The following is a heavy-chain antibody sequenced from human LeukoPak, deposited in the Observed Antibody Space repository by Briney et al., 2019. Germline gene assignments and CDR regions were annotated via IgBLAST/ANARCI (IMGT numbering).Heavy chain of an antibody. D-gene: IGHD3-3*01. V-gene: IGHV4-31*03. CDR2: IYHSGST. CDR3: ARDLDGSGYYLDY. CDR1: GGSISSGGYY. Sequence: SQTLSLTCTVSGGSISSGGYYWSWIRQYPGKGLEWIGYIYHSGSTYYNPSLKSRVTISVDTSKNQFTLKLSSVTAADTAVYYCARDLDGSGYYLDYWGQGTLVTVSS. J-gene: IGHJ4*02.